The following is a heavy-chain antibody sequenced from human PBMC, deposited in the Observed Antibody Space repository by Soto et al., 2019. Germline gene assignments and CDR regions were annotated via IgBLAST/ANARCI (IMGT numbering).Heavy chain of an antibody. Sequence: GGSLRLSCAASGFTFSSYAMSWVRQAPGKGLEWVSAISDSGGSTYYADSVKGRFTISRDNSKNTLYLQMNSLRAEDTAVYYCARVADSSGYPEDYYGMDVWGQGTTVTVSS. CDR3: ARVADSSGYPEDYYGMDV. V-gene: IGHV3-23*01. CDR2: ISDSGGST. J-gene: IGHJ6*02. D-gene: IGHD3-22*01. CDR1: GFTFSSYA.